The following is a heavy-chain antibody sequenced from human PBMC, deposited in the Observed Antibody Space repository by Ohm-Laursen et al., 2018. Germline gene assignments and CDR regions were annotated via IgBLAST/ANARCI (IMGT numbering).Heavy chain of an antibody. V-gene: IGHV3-74*01. CDR3: AKVFKRCGGDCPYYFDY. CDR1: GFTFSDYW. J-gene: IGHJ4*02. CDR2: VNSDGSST. Sequence: GSLRLSCSAFGFTFSDYWMHWVRQAPGKGLVWVSGVNSDGSSTTYADSVKGRFTISRDNAKKTLYLQMNSLRAEDTAVYYCAKVFKRCGGDCPYYFDYWGQGTLVTVSS. D-gene: IGHD2-21*02.